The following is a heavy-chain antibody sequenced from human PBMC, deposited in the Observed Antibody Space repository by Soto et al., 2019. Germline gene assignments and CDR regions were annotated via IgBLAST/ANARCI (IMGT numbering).Heavy chain of an antibody. CDR1: GYTFTIYA. CDR2: INADNGNT. V-gene: IGHV1-3*01. CDR3: ARRYYDNLTGYYTDAFDI. Sequence: ASVKVSCKASGYTFTIYAMHWVRQAPGQRLEWMGWINADNGNTKYSQKFQGRVTITRDTSASTVYMELSSLRSEDTAVYYCARRYYDNLTGYYTDAFDIWGQGTTVTVSS. J-gene: IGHJ3*02. D-gene: IGHD3-9*01.